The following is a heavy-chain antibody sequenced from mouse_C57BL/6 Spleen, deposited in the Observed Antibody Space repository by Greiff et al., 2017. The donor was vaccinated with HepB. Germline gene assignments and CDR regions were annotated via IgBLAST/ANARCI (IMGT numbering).Heavy chain of an antibody. CDR3: ARKDTSYFDY. V-gene: IGHV1-64*01. Sequence: VQLQQSGAELVKPGASVKLSCKASGYTFTSYWMHWVKQRPGQGLEWIGMIHPNSGSTNYNEKFKSKATLTVDKSSSTAYMQLSSLTSEDSAVYYCARKDTSYFDYWGQGTTLTVSS. CDR1: GYTFTSYW. D-gene: IGHD2-10*02. J-gene: IGHJ2*01. CDR2: IHPNSGST.